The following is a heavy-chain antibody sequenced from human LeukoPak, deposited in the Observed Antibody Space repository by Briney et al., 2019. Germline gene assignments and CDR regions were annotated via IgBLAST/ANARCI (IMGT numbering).Heavy chain of an antibody. CDR3: ARGAAGGYCSSTSCYNWFDP. J-gene: IGHJ5*02. CDR1: GGPISSYY. CDR2: IYYSGST. D-gene: IGHD2-2*01. V-gene: IGHV4-59*01. Sequence: SETLSLTCTVSGGPISSYYWSWIRQPPGQGLEWIGYIYYSGSTNYNPSLKSRVTISVDTSKNQFSLKLSSVTAADTAVYYCARGAAGGYCSSTSCYNWFDPWGQGTLVTVSS.